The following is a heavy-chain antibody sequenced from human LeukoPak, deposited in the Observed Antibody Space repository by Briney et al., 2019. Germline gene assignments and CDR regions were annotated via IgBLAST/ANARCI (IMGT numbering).Heavy chain of an antibody. V-gene: IGHV4-39*01. J-gene: IGHJ3*02. CDR3: ARPLLRYFDYAFDI. CDR1: GGSISTSSHY. CDR2: IYYSGST. D-gene: IGHD3-9*01. Sequence: SETLSLTCTVSGGSISTSSHYWGWIRQPPGKGLEWIGSIYYSGSTYYNPSLKSRVTISVGTSKNQFSLRLNSVTAADTAVYYCARPLLRYFDYAFDIWGQGTMVTVSS.